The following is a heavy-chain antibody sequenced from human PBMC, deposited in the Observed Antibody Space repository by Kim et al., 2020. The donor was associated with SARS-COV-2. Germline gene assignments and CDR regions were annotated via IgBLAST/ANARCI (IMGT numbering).Heavy chain of an antibody. J-gene: IGHJ6*02. Sequence: ASVKVSCKASGYTFTSYGISWVRQAPGQGLEWMGWISAYNGNTNYAQKLQGRVTMTTDTSTSTAYMELRSLRSDDTAVYYCARDGAVAGPAYYGMDVWGQGTTVTVSS. CDR2: ISAYNGNT. V-gene: IGHV1-18*01. D-gene: IGHD6-19*01. CDR1: GYTFTSYG. CDR3: ARDGAVAGPAYYGMDV.